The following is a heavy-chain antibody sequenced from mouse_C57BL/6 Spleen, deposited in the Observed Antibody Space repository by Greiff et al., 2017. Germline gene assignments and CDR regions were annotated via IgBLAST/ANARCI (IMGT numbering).Heavy chain of an antibody. CDR3: ARDYYIAY. J-gene: IGHJ3*01. V-gene: IGHV3-6*01. Sequence: EVQRVESGPGLVKPSQSLSLTCSVTGYSITSGYYWNWIRQFPGNKLEWMGYISYDGSNNYNPSLKNRISITRDTSKNQFFLKLNSVTTEDTATYYCARDYYIAYWGQGTLVTVSA. CDR2: ISYDGSN. CDR1: GYSITSGYY. D-gene: IGHD2-12*01.